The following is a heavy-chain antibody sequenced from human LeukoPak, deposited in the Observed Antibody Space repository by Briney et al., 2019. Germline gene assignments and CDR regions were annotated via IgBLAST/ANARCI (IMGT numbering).Heavy chain of an antibody. V-gene: IGHV4-39*01. D-gene: IGHD6-19*01. J-gene: IGHJ4*02. Sequence: PSETLSLTCTVSGGSISSSSYYWGWIRQPPGKGLEWIGAIYYSGSTYYNPSLKSRVTISVDTSKNQFSLKLSSVTAADTAVYYCARVVPMYSSDWYDDYWGQGTLVTVSS. CDR1: GGSISSSSYY. CDR2: IYYSGST. CDR3: ARVVPMYSSDWYDDY.